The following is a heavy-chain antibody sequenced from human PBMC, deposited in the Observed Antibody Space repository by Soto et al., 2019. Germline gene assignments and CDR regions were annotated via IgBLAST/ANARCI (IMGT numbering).Heavy chain of an antibody. J-gene: IGHJ4*02. CDR1: GFTFSNYT. CDR2: ISDNGANT. V-gene: IGHV3-23*01. Sequence: GGSLRLSCIASGFTFSNYTMSWVRQAPGKGLEWVSTISDNGANTFIGDSMKDHFDISRDNSKNTVFLHLSTVRAEDTAIYYCARAIGADFFDYWGQGTPVTSSS. CDR3: ARAIGADFFDY. D-gene: IGHD6-25*01.